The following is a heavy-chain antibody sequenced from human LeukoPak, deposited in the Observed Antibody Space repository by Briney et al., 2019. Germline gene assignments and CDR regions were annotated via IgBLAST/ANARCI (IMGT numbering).Heavy chain of an antibody. D-gene: IGHD3-10*01. CDR2: ISSSGSTI. CDR3: ARGDKNYGESFDY. V-gene: IGHV3-48*04. J-gene: IGHJ4*02. CDR1: GFTFTNAW. Sequence: GGSLRLSCAASGFTFTNAWMIWVRQAPGKGLEWVSYISSSGSTIYYADSVKGRFTISRDNAKNSLYLQMNSLRAEDTAVYYCARGDKNYGESFDYWGQGTLVTVSS.